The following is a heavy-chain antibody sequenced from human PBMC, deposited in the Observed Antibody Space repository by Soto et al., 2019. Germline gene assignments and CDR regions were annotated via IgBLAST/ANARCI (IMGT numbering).Heavy chain of an antibody. CDR1: SGSISSSNW. CDR2: IYHSGST. Sequence: SETLSLTCAVSSGSISSSNWWSWVRQPPGKGLEWIGEIYHSGSTNYNPSLKSRVTISVDKSKNQFSLKLSSVTAADTAVYYCARLGSSSSRGIYYYYYYMDVWGKGTTVTVSS. CDR3: ARLGSSSSRGIYYYYYYMDV. V-gene: IGHV4-4*02. D-gene: IGHD6-6*01. J-gene: IGHJ6*03.